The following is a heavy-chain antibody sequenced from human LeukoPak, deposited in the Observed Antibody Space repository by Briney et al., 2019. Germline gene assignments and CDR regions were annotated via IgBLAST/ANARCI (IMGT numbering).Heavy chain of an antibody. J-gene: IGHJ6*02. D-gene: IGHD6-13*01. V-gene: IGHV3-21*01. CDR1: GFTFSSYS. CDR3: AKYSSTSNPYYGMDV. CDR2: ISSSSSYI. Sequence: GGSLRLSCAASGFTFSSYSMNWVRQAPGKGLEWVSSISSSSSYIYYADSVKGRFTISRDNSKNTLYLQLNSLRAEDTAIFYCAKYSSTSNPYYGMDVWGQGTTVTVSS.